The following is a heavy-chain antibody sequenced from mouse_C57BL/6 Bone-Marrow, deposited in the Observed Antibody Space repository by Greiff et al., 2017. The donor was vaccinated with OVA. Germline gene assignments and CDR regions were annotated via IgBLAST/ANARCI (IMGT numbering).Heavy chain of an antibody. V-gene: IGHV7-1*01. D-gene: IGHD2-3*01. CDR1: GFTFSDFY. CDR2: SRNKANDYTT. Sequence: EVKLMESGGGLVQSGRSLRLSCATSGFTFSDFYMEWVRQAPGKGLEWIAASRNKANDYTTEYSASVKGRFIVSRDTSQSILYLQMNALRAEDTAIYYCARDGGGYYGFAYWGQGTLVTVSA. CDR3: ARDGGGYYGFAY. J-gene: IGHJ3*01.